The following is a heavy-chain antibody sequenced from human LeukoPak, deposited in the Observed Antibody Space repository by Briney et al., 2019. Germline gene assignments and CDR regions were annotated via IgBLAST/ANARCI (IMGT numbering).Heavy chain of an antibody. V-gene: IGHV2-70*11. Sequence: TKSGPALVKPTQTLTLTCTFSGFSLSTSKMCVSWIRQPPGKALEWLARIDWDDDKYYSTVLKTRLTISKDTSKNQVVLTMTNMDPVDTATYYCARTIIGTMIDYWGQGTLVTVSS. J-gene: IGHJ4*02. D-gene: IGHD1-7*01. CDR3: ARTIIGTMIDY. CDR2: IDWDDDK. CDR1: GFSLSTSKMC.